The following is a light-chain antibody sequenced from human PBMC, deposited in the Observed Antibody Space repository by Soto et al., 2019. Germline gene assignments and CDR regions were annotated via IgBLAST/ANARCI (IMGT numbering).Light chain of an antibody. V-gene: IGKV3-20*01. J-gene: IGKJ3*01. CDR1: QSIRSER. CDR2: DAS. Sequence: EIVLTQSPDTLSLSPGERATLSCRASQSIRSERLAWYQQKPGQAPRLVIFDASNRASGMPERFSGSGSGTDFTLTISRLEPEDFAVYYCQQYGSFFGPGTKVDIK. CDR3: QQYGSF.